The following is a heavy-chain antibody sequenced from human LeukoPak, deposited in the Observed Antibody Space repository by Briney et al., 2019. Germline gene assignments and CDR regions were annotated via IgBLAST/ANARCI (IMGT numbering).Heavy chain of an antibody. CDR2: IYYSGST. D-gene: IGHD5-12*01. V-gene: IGHV4-61*01. Sequence: SETLSLTCTVSGGSISSSSYYWSWIRQPPGKGLEWIGYIYYSGSTNYNPSLKSRVTISVDTSKNQFSLKLSSVTAADTAVYYCARLYSGYDFVDYWGQGTLVTVSS. CDR3: ARLYSGYDFVDY. CDR1: GGSISSSSYY. J-gene: IGHJ4*02.